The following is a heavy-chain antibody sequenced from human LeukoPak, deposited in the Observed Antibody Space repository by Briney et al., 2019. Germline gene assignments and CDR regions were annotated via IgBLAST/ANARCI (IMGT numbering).Heavy chain of an antibody. V-gene: IGHV3-48*01. CDR2: ISSSSSSI. J-gene: IGHJ4*02. CDR1: GFTFSSYS. Sequence: GGSLRLSCAASGFTFSSYSMNWVRQAPGKGLEWVSYISSSSSSIYYADSVKGRFTISRDNSKNTLYLQMNSLRADDTAVYYCAKDLEDGDYFDYWGQGTLVTVCS. D-gene: IGHD4-17*01. CDR3: AKDLEDGDYFDY.